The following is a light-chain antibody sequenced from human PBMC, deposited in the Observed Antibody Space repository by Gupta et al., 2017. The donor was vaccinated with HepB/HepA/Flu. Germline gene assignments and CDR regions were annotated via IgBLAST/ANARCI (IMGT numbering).Light chain of an antibody. CDR1: NIGSKK. CDR2: DDT. J-gene: IGLJ3*02. V-gene: IGLV3-21*03. CDR3: QVWDTSSEWV. Sequence: SFVLTQPPSVSVAPGKTAIITCGGNNIGSKKVHWYQQKPGQAPVLVVYDDTNRPSGIPERFSGSNSRNTATLTISRVAAGDEADYYCQVWDTSSEWVFGGGTKLAVL.